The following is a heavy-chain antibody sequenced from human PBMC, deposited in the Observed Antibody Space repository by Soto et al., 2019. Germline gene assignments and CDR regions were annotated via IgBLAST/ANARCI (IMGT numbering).Heavy chain of an antibody. CDR3: AGLYYDILTGYYFDY. CDR1: GGSISSGDYY. D-gene: IGHD3-9*01. J-gene: IGHJ4*02. Sequence: SETLSLTCTVSGGSISSGDYYWSWIRQPPGKGLELIGYIYYSWSTYYNPSLKSRVTISLDTSKNRFSLKLSSVTAADTAVYYCAGLYYDILTGYYFDYWGQGTLVTVSS. CDR2: IYYSWST. V-gene: IGHV4-30-4*01.